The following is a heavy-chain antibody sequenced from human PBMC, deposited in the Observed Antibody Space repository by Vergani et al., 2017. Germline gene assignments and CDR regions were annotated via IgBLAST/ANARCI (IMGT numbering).Heavy chain of an antibody. CDR3: ARDGYCSSTSCYRGYSYGYWVY. CDR2: IVVGSGNT. CDR1: GFTFTSSA. Sequence: QMQLVQSGPEVKKPGTSVKVSCKASGFTFTSSAMQWVRQARGQRLEWIGWIVVGSGNTNYAQKFQERVTITRDMSTSTAYMELSSLRSEDTAVYYCARDGYCSSTSCYRGYSYGYWVYWGQGTLVTVSS. V-gene: IGHV1-58*02. J-gene: IGHJ4*02. D-gene: IGHD2-2*03.